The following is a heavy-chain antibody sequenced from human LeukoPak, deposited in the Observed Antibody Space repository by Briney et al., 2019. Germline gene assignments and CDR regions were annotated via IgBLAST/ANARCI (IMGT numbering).Heavy chain of an antibody. CDR3: ATYGSGSYKHGMDV. CDR2: MNPNSGNT. V-gene: IGHV1-8*01. Sequence: ASVKVSCKASGYTFTSYDTNWVRQATGQGLEWMGWMNPNSGNTGYAQKFQGRVTMTRNTSISTAYMELSSLRSEDTAVYYCATYGSGSYKHGMDVWGQGTTVTVSS. J-gene: IGHJ6*02. D-gene: IGHD3-10*01. CDR1: GYTFTSYD.